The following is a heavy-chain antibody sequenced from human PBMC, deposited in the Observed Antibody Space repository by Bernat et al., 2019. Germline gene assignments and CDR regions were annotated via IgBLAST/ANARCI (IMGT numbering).Heavy chain of an antibody. Sequence: QVQLVESGGGLVKPGGSLRLSCAASGFTFSDYYMNWIRQAPGKGLEWVSYISSSGTYTSYADSVTGRFTLPRDDAKNSLYLQMNSLTAEDTAVYYCARDGSVGAYYNYGLDVWGQGTTVAVSS. CDR2: ISSSGTYT. CDR1: GFTFSDYY. V-gene: IGHV3-11*05. D-gene: IGHD3-10*01. CDR3: ARDGSVGAYYNYGLDV. J-gene: IGHJ6*02.